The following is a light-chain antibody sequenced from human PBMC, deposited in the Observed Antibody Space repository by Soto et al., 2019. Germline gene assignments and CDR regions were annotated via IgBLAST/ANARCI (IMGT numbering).Light chain of an antibody. CDR2: DAS. CDR1: QNIKNY. V-gene: IGKV1-33*01. J-gene: IGKJ5*01. CDR3: QQYENLPT. Sequence: IQMTQSPSSLSASVGNSVTLTCQASQNIKNYLNWYQQKPGRARKLLIYDASNLEAGVPSRFRVSGSGTDFTFAISRMTPEDIATYDCQQYENLPTFGQGTRLEN.